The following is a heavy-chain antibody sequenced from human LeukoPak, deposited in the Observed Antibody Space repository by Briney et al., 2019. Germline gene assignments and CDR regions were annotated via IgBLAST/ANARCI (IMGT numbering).Heavy chain of an antibody. Sequence: GGSLRLSCAASGFTFSSYAMHWVRQAPGKGLEYVSAISSNGGSTYYANSVKGRFTFSRDNSKNTLYLQMGSLRAEDMAVYYCAKSGRMVRGVIPPGYYYYMDVWGKGTTVTVSS. CDR2: ISSNGGST. D-gene: IGHD3-10*01. CDR3: AKSGRMVRGVIPPGYYYYMDV. J-gene: IGHJ6*03. CDR1: GFTFSSYA. V-gene: IGHV3-64*01.